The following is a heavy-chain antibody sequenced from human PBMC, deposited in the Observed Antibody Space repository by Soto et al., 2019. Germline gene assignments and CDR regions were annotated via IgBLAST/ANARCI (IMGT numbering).Heavy chain of an antibody. J-gene: IGHJ4*02. D-gene: IGHD3-22*01. V-gene: IGHV1-18*01. CDR1: GYTFTSYG. Sequence: ASVKVSCKASGYTFTSYGISWVRQAPGQGLEWMGWISAYNGNTNYAQKLQGRVTMTTDTSTSTAYMELRSLRSDDTAVYYCARNTRSRYYDSSGYYSWGQGTLVTVSS. CDR3: ARNTRSRYYDSSGYYS. CDR2: ISAYNGNT.